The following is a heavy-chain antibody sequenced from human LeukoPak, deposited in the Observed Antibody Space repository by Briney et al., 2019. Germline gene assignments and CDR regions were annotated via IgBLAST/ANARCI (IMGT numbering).Heavy chain of an antibody. J-gene: IGHJ4*02. D-gene: IGHD3-3*01. Sequence: SVKVSCKASGSTFSSYGISWVRQAPGQGLEWMGWISAYNGNTNYAQKLQGRVTMTTDTSTSTAYMELRSLRSDDTAVYYCARSRIFGVVTLHWGPGELVTVSS. CDR2: ISAYNGNT. CDR3: ARSRIFGVVTLH. V-gene: IGHV1-18*01. CDR1: GSTFSSYG.